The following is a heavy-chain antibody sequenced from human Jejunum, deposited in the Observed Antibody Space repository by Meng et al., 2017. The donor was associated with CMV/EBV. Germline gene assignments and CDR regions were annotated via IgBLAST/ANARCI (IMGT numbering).Heavy chain of an antibody. V-gene: IGHV4-59*01. CDR2: IYYSGST. Sequence: YYWSWIRQPPGKGLEWIGYIYYSGSTNYNPSIKSRVTISVDTSKNQFSLKLSSVTAADTAVYYCASGGIYDFWSGYYTGQTWFDPWGQGTLVTVSS. CDR1: YY. J-gene: IGHJ5*02. CDR3: ASGGIYDFWSGYYTGQTWFDP. D-gene: IGHD3-3*01.